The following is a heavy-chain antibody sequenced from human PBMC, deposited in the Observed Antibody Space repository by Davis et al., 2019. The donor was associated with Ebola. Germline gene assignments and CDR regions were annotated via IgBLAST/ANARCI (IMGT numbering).Heavy chain of an antibody. CDR2: INAANGNT. D-gene: IGHD3-10*01. CDR3: AREGRVQGLISASMDV. V-gene: IGHV1-3*01. CDR1: GYTFNTYA. Sequence: ASVKVSCKASGYTFNTYAMHWVRQAPGQGLEWMGWINAANGNTRYSQKFQDRVTIIRDRSASTVYMELSSLRSEDTAVYYCAREGRVQGLISASMDVWGQGTTVTVSS. J-gene: IGHJ6*02.